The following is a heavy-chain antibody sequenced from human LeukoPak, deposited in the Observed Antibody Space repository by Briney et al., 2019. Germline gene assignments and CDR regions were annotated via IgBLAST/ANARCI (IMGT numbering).Heavy chain of an antibody. Sequence: PGGSLRLSCAASGFTFSSYEMNWVRQAPGKGLEWVAFIRYDGSNKYYADSVKGRITISRDNSKNTLYLQINRLRAEDTAVYYCAKGRRYNILTGFYVSEVDPWGQGTLVTVSS. CDR2: IRYDGSNK. D-gene: IGHD3-9*01. V-gene: IGHV3-30*02. J-gene: IGHJ5*02. CDR1: GFTFSSYE. CDR3: AKGRRYNILTGFYVSEVDP.